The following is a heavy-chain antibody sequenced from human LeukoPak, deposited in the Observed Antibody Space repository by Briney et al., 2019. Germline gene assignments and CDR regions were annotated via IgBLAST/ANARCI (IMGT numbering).Heavy chain of an antibody. V-gene: IGHV3-30*04. CDR2: ISNDGSHK. J-gene: IGHJ4*02. D-gene: IGHD5-18*01. Sequence: GGSLRLSCAASGFTFSDYAIHWVRQAPGKGLEWVALISNDGSHKYYADSVKGRFTISRDDSKNTLYLQMNSLRAEDTAVYYCAKDHGYSYGYLSYWGQGTLVTVSS. CDR3: AKDHGYSYGYLSY. CDR1: GFTFSDYA.